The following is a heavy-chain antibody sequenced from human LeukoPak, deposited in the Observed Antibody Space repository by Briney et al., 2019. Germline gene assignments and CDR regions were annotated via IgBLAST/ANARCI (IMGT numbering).Heavy chain of an antibody. J-gene: IGHJ4*02. CDR1: GGSISSNNYY. Sequence: SETLSLTCTVSGGSISSNNYYWGWIRQPPGKGLEWIGSIYYSGSTYYNPSLKSRVTISVDTSKNQFSLKLSSVTAADTAVHYCASDYGSGSYRFDFWGQGTLVSVSS. CDR3: ASDYGSGSYRFDF. CDR2: IYYSGST. V-gene: IGHV4-39*01. D-gene: IGHD3-10*01.